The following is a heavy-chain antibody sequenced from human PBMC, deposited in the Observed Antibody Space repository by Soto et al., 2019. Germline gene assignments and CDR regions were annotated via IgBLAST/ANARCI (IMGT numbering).Heavy chain of an antibody. Sequence: GRSRRLSFVASGFTFSKACMKWFRQAPGKGLLTVGRIKSKTDGGTTDYAAPVNGRFTISRDDSKNTLYLQMNRLKTEDTAVYYCTTAGPSYEFWSGLSAFDIWGKGTMVTVSS. CDR2: IKSKTDGGTT. CDR3: TTAGPSYEFWSGLSAFDI. D-gene: IGHD3-3*01. V-gene: IGHV3-15*07. J-gene: IGHJ3*02. CDR1: GFTFSKAC.